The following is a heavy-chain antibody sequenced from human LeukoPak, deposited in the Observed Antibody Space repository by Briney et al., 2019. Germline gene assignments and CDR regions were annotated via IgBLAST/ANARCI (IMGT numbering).Heavy chain of an antibody. J-gene: IGHJ6*02. CDR1: GYTFTGYY. D-gene: IGHD3-10*01. CDR2: INPNSGGT. CDR3: ARSAPAGGYYYGMDV. V-gene: IGHV1-2*02. Sequence: ASVKVSCKASGYTFTGYYMHWVRQAPGQGLEWMGWINPNSGGTNYAQKFQGRVTMTRDTSISTAYMELSRLRSDDTAVHYCARSAPAGGYYYGMDVWGQGTTVTVSS.